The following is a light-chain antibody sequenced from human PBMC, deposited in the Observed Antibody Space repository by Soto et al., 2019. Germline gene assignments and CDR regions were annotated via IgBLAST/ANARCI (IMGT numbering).Light chain of an antibody. CDR3: QKYNSAPHT. Sequence: DIQMTQSPSSLSASVGDRVTITCRASQGISNYLAWYQQKPGKVPKLLIYAASTLHSGVPSRFSGSGSGTGFTLTISSLQPEDVATYYCQKYNSAPHTFGGGTKVEIK. CDR2: AAS. V-gene: IGKV1-27*01. J-gene: IGKJ4*01. CDR1: QGISNY.